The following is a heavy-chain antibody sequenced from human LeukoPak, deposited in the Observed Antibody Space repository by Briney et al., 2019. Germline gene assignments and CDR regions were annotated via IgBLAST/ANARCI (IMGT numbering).Heavy chain of an antibody. CDR1: GGSISSGSYY. CDR3: ARDSGSYYDGYYYYMDV. J-gene: IGHJ6*03. D-gene: IGHD1-26*01. Sequence: SETLSLTCTVSGGSISSGSYYWSWIRQPAGKGLEWIGHIYTSGSTKYNPSLKSRVTISLDTSKNQFSLKLSSVTAADTAVYYCARDSGSYYDGYYYYMDVWGKGTTVTVSS. V-gene: IGHV4-61*09. CDR2: IYTSGST.